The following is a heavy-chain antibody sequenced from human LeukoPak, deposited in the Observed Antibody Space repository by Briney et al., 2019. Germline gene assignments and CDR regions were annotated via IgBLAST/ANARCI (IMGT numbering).Heavy chain of an antibody. J-gene: IGHJ4*02. Sequence: ASVKVSCKASGYTFTGYYMHWVRQAPGQGLEWMGWSNPNSGGTNYAQKFQGRVTMTRDTSISTAYMELSRLRSDDTAVYYCARGNTYYYDSSGYPDRYWGQGTLVTVSS. CDR1: GYTFTGYY. CDR2: SNPNSGGT. D-gene: IGHD3-22*01. V-gene: IGHV1-2*02. CDR3: ARGNTYYYDSSGYPDRY.